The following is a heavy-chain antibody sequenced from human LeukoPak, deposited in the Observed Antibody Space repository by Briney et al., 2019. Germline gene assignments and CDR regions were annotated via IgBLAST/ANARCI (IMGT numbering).Heavy chain of an antibody. J-gene: IGHJ4*02. CDR1: GYTFTSYG. Sequence: GASVKVSCKASGYTFTSYGISWVRQAPGQGLEWMGWISAYNGNTNYAQKLQGRVTMTTDTSTSTAYMELSSLRSEDTAVYYCAREEDTAMVPGYWGQGTLVTVSS. CDR3: AREEDTAMVPGY. CDR2: ISAYNGNT. D-gene: IGHD5-18*01. V-gene: IGHV1-18*01.